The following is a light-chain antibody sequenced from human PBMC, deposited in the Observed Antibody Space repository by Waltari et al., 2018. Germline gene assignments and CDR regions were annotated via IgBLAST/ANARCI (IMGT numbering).Light chain of an antibody. J-gene: IGLJ3*02. Sequence: QSVLTQPPSVSGAPGQRVTISCTGSSPNIGAGFAVHWYQQLPGPAPKLLIYGNNNRPSGVPDRFSGSKSGTSASLAITGLQAEDEADYYCQSYGSDWVFGGGTKLTVL. CDR2: GNN. CDR3: QSYGSDWV. V-gene: IGLV1-40*01. CDR1: SPNIGAGFA.